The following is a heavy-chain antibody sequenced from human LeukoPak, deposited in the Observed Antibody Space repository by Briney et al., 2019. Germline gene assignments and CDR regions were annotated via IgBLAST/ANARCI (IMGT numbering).Heavy chain of an antibody. CDR3: ARSSRELGGYAPWELMPPFDY. CDR1: GFTFSSYR. CDR2: ISSSSSTI. D-gene: IGHD1-7*01. V-gene: IGHV3-48*01. J-gene: IGHJ4*02. Sequence: GGPLRLSCAGSGFTFSSYRMNWVRQAPGKGLEWVSYISSSSSTIYYADSVKGRFTISRDNAKNSLYLQMNSLRAEDTAVYYCARSSRELGGYAPWELMPPFDYRGQGTLVTASS.